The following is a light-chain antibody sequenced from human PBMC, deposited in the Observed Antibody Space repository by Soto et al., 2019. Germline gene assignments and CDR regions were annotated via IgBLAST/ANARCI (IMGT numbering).Light chain of an antibody. J-gene: IGKJ4*01. Sequence: IQMTQSPSSLSASVADRVTITCWAGQSIDSYLNWYQQKPGKAPKLLIYGVSSLQNGVPSRFSGSGSGTDFTLVINNLQPEDFATYYCQQSYTGLTFGGGTKVEIK. CDR2: GVS. V-gene: IGKV1-39*01. CDR3: QQSYTGLT. CDR1: QSIDSY.